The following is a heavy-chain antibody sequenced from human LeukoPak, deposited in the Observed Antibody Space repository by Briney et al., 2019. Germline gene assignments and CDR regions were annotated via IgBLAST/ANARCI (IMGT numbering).Heavy chain of an antibody. J-gene: IGHJ5*02. D-gene: IGHD5-18*01. CDR2: IGTAGDT. V-gene: IGHV3-13*01. CDR3: ARGLGRGYSYGQAAFDP. CDR1: GFTFSSYD. Sequence: TGGSLRLSCAASGFTFSSYDMHWVRQATGKGLEWVSAIGTAGDTYYPGSVKGRFTISRENAKNSLYLQMNSLRAGDMAVYYCARGLGRGYSYGQAAFDPWGQGTLVTVSS.